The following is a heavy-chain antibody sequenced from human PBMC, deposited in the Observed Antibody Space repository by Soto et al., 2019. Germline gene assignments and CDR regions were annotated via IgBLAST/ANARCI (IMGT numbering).Heavy chain of an antibody. CDR2: ISDDGSNK. CDR1: GFTFNSYG. D-gene: IGHD3-22*01. J-gene: IGHJ5*02. CDR3: AKDHYDSSGYYRFDP. V-gene: IGHV3-30*18. Sequence: PGGSLRLSCAASGFTFNSYGMHRVRQAPGKGLEWVAVISDDGSNKYYADSVKGRFTISRDNSKNTLYLQMNSLRAEDTAVYYCAKDHYDSSGYYRFDPWGQGTLVTVSS.